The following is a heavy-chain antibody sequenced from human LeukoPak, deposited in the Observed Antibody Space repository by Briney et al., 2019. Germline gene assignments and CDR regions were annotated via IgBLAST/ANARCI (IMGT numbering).Heavy chain of an antibody. V-gene: IGHV3-21*01. J-gene: IGHJ4*02. D-gene: IGHD3-22*01. CDR1: GFTFSSYS. Sequence: KAGGSLRLSCAASGFTFSSYSMNWVRQAPGKGLEWVSSISSSSSYIYYADSVKGRFTISRDNAKNSLYLQMNSLRAEDTAVYYCAKGDYYDSSGYSYWGQGTLVTVSS. CDR2: ISSSSSYI. CDR3: AKGDYYDSSGYSY.